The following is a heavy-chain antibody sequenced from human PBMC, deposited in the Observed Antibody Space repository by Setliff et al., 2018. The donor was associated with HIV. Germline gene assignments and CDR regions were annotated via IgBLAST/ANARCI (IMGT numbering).Heavy chain of an antibody. CDR3: ARDRLIFKGYFDY. J-gene: IGHJ4*02. CDR1: GYTFITYY. D-gene: IGHD3-9*01. CDR2: INPSGGST. V-gene: IGHV1-46*01. Sequence: ASVKVSCKASGYTFITYYMHWVRQAPGQGLEWMGIINPSGGSTNYAQKLQGRVTMTTDTSTSTAYMELRSLRSDDTAVYYCARDRLIFKGYFDYWGQGTLVTISS.